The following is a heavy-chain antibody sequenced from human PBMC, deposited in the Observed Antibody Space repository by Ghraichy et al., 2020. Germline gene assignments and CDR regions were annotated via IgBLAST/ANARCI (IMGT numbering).Heavy chain of an antibody. Sequence: LSLTCAASGFTFSSYAMSWVRQAPGKGLEWVSGISGSGGSTYYADSVKGRFTISRDNSKNTLYLQMNSLRAEDTAVYYCAKHSGSYPYNWFDPWGQGTLVTVSS. V-gene: IGHV3-23*01. CDR2: ISGSGGST. D-gene: IGHD3-10*01. J-gene: IGHJ5*02. CDR3: AKHSGSYPYNWFDP. CDR1: GFTFSSYA.